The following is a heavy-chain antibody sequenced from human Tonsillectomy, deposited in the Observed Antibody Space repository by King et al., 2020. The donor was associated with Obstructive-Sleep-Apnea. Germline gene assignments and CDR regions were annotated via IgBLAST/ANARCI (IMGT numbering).Heavy chain of an antibody. V-gene: IGHV4-59*08. J-gene: IGHJ4*02. Sequence: HVQLQESGPGLVKPSETLSLTCTVSGGSISSYYWSWSRQPPGKGLEWMGYIYYIGSTNYNPSLKSRVTISVDTSKNQFSLKLSSCTAADTAVYYCASAGFGSYGNYFDYWGQGTLVTVSS. CDR3: ASAGFGSYGNYFDY. CDR2: IYYIGST. D-gene: IGHD5-18*01. CDR1: GGSISSYY.